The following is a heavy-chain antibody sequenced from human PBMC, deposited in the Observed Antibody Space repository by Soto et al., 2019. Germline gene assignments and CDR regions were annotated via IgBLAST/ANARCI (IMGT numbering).Heavy chain of an antibody. D-gene: IGHD4-4*01. CDR3: ARDGNYYYYYGMDV. Sequence: EVQLVESGGGLVQPGGSLRLSCAASGFTFSSYEMNWVRQAPGKGLEWVSYISSSGSTIYYADSVKGRFTISRDNAKNSLHLQMNSLRAEDTAVYYCARDGNYYYYYGMDVWGQGTTVTVSS. V-gene: IGHV3-48*03. J-gene: IGHJ6*02. CDR2: ISSSGSTI. CDR1: GFTFSSYE.